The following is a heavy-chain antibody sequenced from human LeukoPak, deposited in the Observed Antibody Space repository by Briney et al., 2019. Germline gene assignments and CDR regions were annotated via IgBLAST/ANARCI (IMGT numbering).Heavy chain of an antibody. CDR3: ARHRPYSSGWRHFDY. D-gene: IGHD6-19*01. Sequence: GESLKISCNASGYTFSNYWIGWVRQVPGKGLEWMGIIYPGDSDTRYSPSFQGQVTISADKSISTAYLQWSSLTASDTAMYYCARHRPYSSGWRHFDYWGQGTLVTVSS. V-gene: IGHV5-51*01. CDR2: IYPGDSDT. CDR1: GYTFSNYW. J-gene: IGHJ4*02.